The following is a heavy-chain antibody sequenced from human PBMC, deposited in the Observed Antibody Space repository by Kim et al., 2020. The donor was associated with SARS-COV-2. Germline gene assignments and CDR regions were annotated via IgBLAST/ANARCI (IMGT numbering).Heavy chain of an antibody. CDR3: AREVLCGGDCYDRWRGTEY. CDR2: ITQDGREQ. V-gene: IGHV3-7*01. Sequence: GGSLRLSCAASGFTFSSHGMSWVRQAPGKGLEWVANITQDGREQYYVDSVRGRFTISRDNAKNSLYLQMNSLRAEDTAVYYCAREVLCGGDCYDRWRGTEYWGEGTLVTASS. CDR1: GFTFSSHG. D-gene: IGHD2-21*01. J-gene: IGHJ4*02.